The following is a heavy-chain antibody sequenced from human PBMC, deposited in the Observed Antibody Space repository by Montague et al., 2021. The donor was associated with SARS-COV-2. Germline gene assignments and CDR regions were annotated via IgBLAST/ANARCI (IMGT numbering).Heavy chain of an antibody. J-gene: IGHJ6*02. CDR2: IFHRGTI. D-gene: IGHD6-13*01. Sequence: SETLSLTCRVSGDSISTSTWWTWVRQTPGKGLEWIGEIFHRGTINYNPSLKSRVSISVDKSNNQFSLRLSSLIAADTAVYYCATLSRRTAAGTRDYFGLDVWGRGTTVVVSS. V-gene: IGHV4-4*02. CDR3: ATLSRRTAAGTRDYFGLDV. CDR1: GDSISTSTW.